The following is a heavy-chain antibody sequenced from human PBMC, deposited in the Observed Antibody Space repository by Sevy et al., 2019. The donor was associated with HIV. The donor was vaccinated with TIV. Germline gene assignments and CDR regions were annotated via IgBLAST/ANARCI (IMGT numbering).Heavy chain of an antibody. J-gene: IGHJ4*02. CDR1: GYTFTRYY. D-gene: IGHD3-10*01. V-gene: IGHV1-46*01. Sequence: ASVKVSCKASGYTFTRYYMHWVRQAPGQGLEWMGIINPSGGSTSYAQKFQGRVTMTRDTSTSTVYMELSSLGSEDTAVYYCAGGPLYGSGNFYYFDYWGQGTLVTVSS. CDR2: INPSGGST. CDR3: AGGPLYGSGNFYYFDY.